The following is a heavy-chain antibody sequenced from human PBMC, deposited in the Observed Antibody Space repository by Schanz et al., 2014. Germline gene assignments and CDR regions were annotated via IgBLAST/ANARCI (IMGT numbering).Heavy chain of an antibody. J-gene: IGHJ6*02. CDR1: GGTLDTYK. V-gene: IGHV1-69*08. CDR2: IIPFLAGS. D-gene: IGHD2-15*01. Sequence: QDQLLQSGAAVKKPGPSVRVTCKASGGTLDTYKIAWGRQAPGQGLEGIGRIIPFLAGSNYAQDFQGRVTFTADRATSTVHMALRSLRPEDTGLYYCARAGRGYACPLNSSPMDVCGQGTTVIVSS. CDR3: ARAGRGYACPLNSSPMDV.